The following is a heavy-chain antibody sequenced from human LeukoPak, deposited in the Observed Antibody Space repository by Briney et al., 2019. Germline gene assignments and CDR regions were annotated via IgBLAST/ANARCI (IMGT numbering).Heavy chain of an antibody. Sequence: GGSLRLSCAASGFTFSSYSMNWVRQAPGKGLEWVSSISSSSSYIYYADSVKGRFTISRDNAKNSLYLQMNSLRAEDTAVYYCARVSPTMYSSSSIDYYYGMDVWGQGTTVTVSS. V-gene: IGHV3-21*01. CDR1: GFTFSSYS. D-gene: IGHD6-13*01. CDR2: ISSSSSYI. CDR3: ARVSPTMYSSSSIDYYYGMDV. J-gene: IGHJ6*02.